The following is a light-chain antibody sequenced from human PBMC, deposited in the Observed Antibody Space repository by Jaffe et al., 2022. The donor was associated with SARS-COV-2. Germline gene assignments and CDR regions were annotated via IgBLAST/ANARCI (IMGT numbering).Light chain of an antibody. J-gene: IGKJ1*01. CDR3: QQSFSTLWT. CDR1: KSISTY. CDR2: TAS. V-gene: IGKV1-39*01. Sequence: DIQMTQSPSSLSASVGDRVTITCRASKSISTYLNWYQQIPGRPPKLLIYTASTLQRGVPSRFSGSGSGTDFTLTISSLQPEDFATYYCQQSFSTLWTFGQGTKVEIK.